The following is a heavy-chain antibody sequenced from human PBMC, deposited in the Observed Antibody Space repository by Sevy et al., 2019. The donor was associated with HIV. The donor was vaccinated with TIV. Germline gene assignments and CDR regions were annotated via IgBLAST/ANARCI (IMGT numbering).Heavy chain of an antibody. CDR3: AREGIAVAGIGSYFDY. CDR1: GFTFSSYG. D-gene: IGHD6-19*01. Sequence: GGSLRLSCAASGFTFSSYGMHWVRQAPGKGLEWVAIIWYDGSNKKYADSVKGRFSISRDNSKNTLYLQMNSLRAEDTAVYYCAREGIAVAGIGSYFDYWGQGTLVTVSS. J-gene: IGHJ4*02. V-gene: IGHV3-33*01. CDR2: IWYDGSNK.